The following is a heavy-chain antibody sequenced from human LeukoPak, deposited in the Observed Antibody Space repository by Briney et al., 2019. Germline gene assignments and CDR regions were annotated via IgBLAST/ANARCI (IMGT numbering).Heavy chain of an antibody. CDR3: AREWY. Sequence: GGSLRLSCAASGFTFTNYWMSWVRQAPGKGLEWVTSLKYDGSDKYYVDSVKGRFTISRDNAKNSLYLQMNSLRAEDTAVYYCAREWYWGQGTLVTVSS. CDR2: LKYDGSDK. V-gene: IGHV3-7*01. CDR1: GFTFTNYW. J-gene: IGHJ4*02.